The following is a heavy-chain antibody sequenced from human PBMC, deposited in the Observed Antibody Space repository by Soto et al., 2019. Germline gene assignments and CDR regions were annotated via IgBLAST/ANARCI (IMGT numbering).Heavy chain of an antibody. CDR3: ARDSVRFGPALDY. CDR1: GGSISSGDYY. D-gene: IGHD3-3*01. J-gene: IGHJ4*02. V-gene: IGHV4-30-4*01. CDR2: VFYTGSAY. Sequence: SKTLSLTCTVSGGSISSGDYYWSWIRQPPGKGLEWIGYVFYTGSAYYYNPSLKSRVTISVDTSENQFSLKLSSVTAADTAVYYCARDSVRFGPALDYWGQGTLVTVSS.